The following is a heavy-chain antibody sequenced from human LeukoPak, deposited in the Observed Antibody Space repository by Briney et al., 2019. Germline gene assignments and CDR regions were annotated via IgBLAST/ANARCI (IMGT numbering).Heavy chain of an antibody. CDR3: ASGRYRSSTSCYPGEGPIQH. CDR1: GGSFSGHY. J-gene: IGHJ1*01. CDR2: INHSGST. V-gene: IGHV4-34*01. Sequence: SETLSLTCAVYGGSFSGHYWSWIRQPPGKGLEWIGEINHSGSTNYNPSLKSRVTISVDTSKNQFSLKLSSVTAADTAVYYCASGRYRSSTSCYPGEGPIQHWGQGTLVTVSS. D-gene: IGHD2-2*01.